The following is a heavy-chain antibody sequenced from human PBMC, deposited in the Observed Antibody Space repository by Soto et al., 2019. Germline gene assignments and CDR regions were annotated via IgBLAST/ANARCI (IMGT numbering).Heavy chain of an antibody. D-gene: IGHD3-10*01. CDR3: ARERAGSTYYFDY. Sequence: GGSLRLSCAASGFIFSSYSMNWVRQAPGKGLEWVSSISSSSSYIYYADSVKGRVTITRDTSASTAYMELSSLRSEDTAVYYCARERAGSTYYFDYWGQGTLVTVSS. CDR2: ISSSSSYI. J-gene: IGHJ4*02. CDR1: GFIFSSYS. V-gene: IGHV3-21*01.